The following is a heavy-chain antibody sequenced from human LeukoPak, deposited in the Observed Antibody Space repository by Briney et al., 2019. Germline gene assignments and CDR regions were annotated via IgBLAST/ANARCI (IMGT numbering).Heavy chain of an antibody. CDR1: GYSFTNYH. D-gene: IGHD3-3*01. V-gene: IGHV1-2*02. CDR2: QNPNSGGT. Sequence: ASVRLSCNPSGYSFTNYHLHCVRRAPGQGFVWRVWQNPNSGGTNYARTFQGRVTMTSDTSKSTIYWKLSRLKLDDTAVYYCVRVGKWPLGLPIFCFWGQGTRITVSS. CDR3: VRVGKWPLGLPIFCF. J-gene: IGHJ4*02.